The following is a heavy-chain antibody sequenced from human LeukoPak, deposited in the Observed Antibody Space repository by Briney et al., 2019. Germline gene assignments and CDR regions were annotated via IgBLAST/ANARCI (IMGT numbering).Heavy chain of an antibody. CDR3: ARWGSSSLWDVDY. V-gene: IGHV4-59*01. D-gene: IGHD3-10*01. CDR1: GGSISSYY. CDR2: IYYSGST. Sequence: SETLSLTCTVSGGSISSYYCSWIRQPPGKGLEWIGYIYYSGSTNYNPSLKSRVTISVDTSKNQFSLKLSSVTAADTAVYYCARWGSSSLWDVDYWGQGTLVTVSS. J-gene: IGHJ4*02.